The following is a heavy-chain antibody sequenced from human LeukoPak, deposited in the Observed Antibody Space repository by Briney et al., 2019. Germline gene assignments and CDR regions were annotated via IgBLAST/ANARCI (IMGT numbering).Heavy chain of an antibody. CDR2: IDKHGNGK. CDR3: ARDAGWGYYDL. J-gene: IGHJ4*02. V-gene: IGHV3-7*01. Sequence: PGGSLRLSCVASGFTFSIAWVTWVRQAPGKGLEWVANIDKHGNGKYYEDSVKGRFAISRDYAINSVFLQMDSLRAEDTSVYYCARDAGWGYYDLWGQGTPVTVSS. CDR1: GFTFSIAW. D-gene: IGHD1-26*01.